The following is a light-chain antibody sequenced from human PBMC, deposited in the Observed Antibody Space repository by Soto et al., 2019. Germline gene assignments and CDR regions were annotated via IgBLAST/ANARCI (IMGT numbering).Light chain of an antibody. J-gene: IGKJ1*01. CDR3: QEYKYYKK. CDR1: QSVSSK. CDR2: GAS. V-gene: IGKV3-15*01. Sequence: EIVMTQSPATLSVSPGERATLSCRASQSVSSKLAWYQQKPGQAPRLLIYGASTRATGIPARFSGSGSETEFTLTISRLPSEDFAFYYCQEYKYYKKFGQGTKVAIK.